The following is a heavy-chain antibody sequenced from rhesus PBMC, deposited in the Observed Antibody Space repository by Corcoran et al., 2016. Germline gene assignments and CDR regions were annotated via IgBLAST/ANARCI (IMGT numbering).Heavy chain of an antibody. J-gene: IGHJ4*01. D-gene: IGHD1-44*01. V-gene: IGHV4-169*02. CDR1: GGSISSSY. CDR3: ARDRLGIDY. Sequence: LQLQESGPGLVKPSETLSVTCAVSGGSISSSYWSWIRQAPGKGLEWIGYIYGSGSSTNYNPSLKSRVTLSVDTSKNQLSLKLSSVTAADTAVYYCARDRLGIDYWGQGVLVTVSS. CDR2: IYGSGSST.